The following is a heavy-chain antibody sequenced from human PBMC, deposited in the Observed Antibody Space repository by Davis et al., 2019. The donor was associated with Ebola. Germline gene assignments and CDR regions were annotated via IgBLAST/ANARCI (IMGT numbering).Heavy chain of an antibody. D-gene: IGHD5-18*01. CDR2: IRSKANSYAT. Sequence: ESLKISCAASGFTFSGSAMHWVRQASGKGLEWVGRIRSKANSYATAYAASVKGRFTISRDDSKNTAYLQMNSLKTEDTAVYYCTRGYSYGPWGEDVWGQGTTVTVSS. J-gene: IGHJ6*02. V-gene: IGHV3-73*01. CDR3: TRGYSYGPWGEDV. CDR1: GFTFSGSA.